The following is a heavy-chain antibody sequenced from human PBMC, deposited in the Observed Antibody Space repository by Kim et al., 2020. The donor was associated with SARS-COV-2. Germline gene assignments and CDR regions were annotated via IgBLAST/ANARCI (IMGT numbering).Heavy chain of an antibody. CDR3: ARVPLRPGYGPDQIDP. CDR2: IYYSGST. CDR1: GGSISSYY. V-gene: IGHV4-59*13. D-gene: IGHD5-18*01. Sequence: SETLSLTCTVSGGSISSYYWSWIRQPPGKGLEWIGYIYYSGSTNYNPSLKSRVTISVDTSKNQFSLKLSSVTAADTAVYYCARVPLRPGYGPDQIDPWGQGTLVTVSS. J-gene: IGHJ5*02.